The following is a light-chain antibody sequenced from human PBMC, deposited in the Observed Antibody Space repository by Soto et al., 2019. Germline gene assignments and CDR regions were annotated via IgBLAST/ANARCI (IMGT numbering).Light chain of an antibody. CDR2: GAS. CDR3: QQYHIWPSWT. Sequence: EIVMTQSPATLSVSPGERATLSCSASQSVSSDLAWYHQKPGQAPRLLIYGASTRATDIPARFSGSGSGTDFTLTISSLQSEDFAVYFCQQYHIWPSWTFGQGTRWIS. V-gene: IGKV3-15*01. CDR1: QSVSSD. J-gene: IGKJ1*01.